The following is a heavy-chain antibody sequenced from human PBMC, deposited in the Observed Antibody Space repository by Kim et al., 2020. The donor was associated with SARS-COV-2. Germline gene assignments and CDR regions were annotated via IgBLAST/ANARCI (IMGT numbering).Heavy chain of an antibody. J-gene: IGHJ3*02. D-gene: IGHD1-1*01. CDR3: TRVPGTTLAFCDAFDI. Sequence: GGSLRLSCGASGFTFSGSAMHWFRQASGKGLEWVGRIRSKANSYATGYVESVKGRFTIYRDDSRNTAYLQMNSLKTEDTAVYYCTRVPGTTLAFCDAFDIWGQGTMVTVSS. CDR1: GFTFSGSA. CDR2: IRSKANSYAT. V-gene: IGHV3-73*01.